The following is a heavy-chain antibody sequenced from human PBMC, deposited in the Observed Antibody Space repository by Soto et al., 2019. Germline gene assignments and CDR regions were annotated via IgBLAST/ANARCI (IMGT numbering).Heavy chain of an antibody. CDR3: VKGGEDITSPYGMDV. V-gene: IGHV3-21*06. J-gene: IGHJ6*02. CDR2: ISTGGTYL. D-gene: IGHD2-2*01. Sequence: GGSLRLSXVASGFSFRTHTLVWVRQAPGKGLEWVSYISTGGTYLEYAHSVKGRFTISRDDAADSVFLQMNSLKGDDTAVYYCVKGGEDITSPYGMDVWGQGTTVTVSS. CDR1: GFSFRTHT.